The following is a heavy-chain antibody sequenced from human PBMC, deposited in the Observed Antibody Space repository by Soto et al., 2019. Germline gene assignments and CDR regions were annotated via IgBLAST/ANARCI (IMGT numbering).Heavy chain of an antibody. J-gene: IGHJ4*02. CDR1: GGSISSSSYY. CDR2: IYYSGST. CDR3: ARMWEAKYYFDY. D-gene: IGHD1-26*01. V-gene: IGHV4-39*01. Sequence: SETLSLTCTVSGGSISSSSYYWGWIRQPPGKGLEWIGSIYYSGSTYYNPSLKSRVTISVDTSKNQFSLKLSSVTAADTAVYYCARMWEAKYYFDYWGQGTLVTVSS.